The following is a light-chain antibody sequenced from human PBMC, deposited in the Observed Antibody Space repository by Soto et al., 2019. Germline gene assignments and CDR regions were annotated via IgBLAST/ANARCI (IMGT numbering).Light chain of an antibody. J-gene: IGKJ4*01. Sequence: DIQMTQSPSSLSASVGDRVIITCRASQSVGTYVSWYQQKEGKAPKLLINVASTLQSGVQSRFSGSGSGTDFSLAISSLQPEDFATYYCQQSSSTPLTFGGGTRVEIK. CDR3: QQSSSTPLT. V-gene: IGKV1-39*01. CDR2: VAS. CDR1: QSVGTY.